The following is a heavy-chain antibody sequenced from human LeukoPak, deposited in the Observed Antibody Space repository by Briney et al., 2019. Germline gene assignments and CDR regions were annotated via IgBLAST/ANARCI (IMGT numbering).Heavy chain of an antibody. J-gene: IGHJ4*02. CDR2: IYPGDSAT. D-gene: IGHD6-19*01. CDR1: GYSFTSYW. Sequence: GESLKISCKGSGYSFTSYWIGWVRQMPGKGLEWMGIIYPGDSATRYSPSFQGQVNISADKSISTAYLQWSTLKASDTAMYYCARHIAVAGRYYFDYWGQGTLVTVSS. V-gene: IGHV5-51*01. CDR3: ARHIAVAGRYYFDY.